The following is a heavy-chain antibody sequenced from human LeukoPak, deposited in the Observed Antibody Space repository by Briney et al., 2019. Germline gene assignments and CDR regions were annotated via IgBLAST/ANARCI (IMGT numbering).Heavy chain of an antibody. Sequence: GSLRLSCAASGFTFSSYAMSWVRQAPGKGLEWIGEINHSGSTNYNPSLKSRVTISVDTSKNQFSLKLSSVTAADTAVYYCARGRIPRRYYYYGMDVWGQGTTVTVSS. J-gene: IGHJ6*02. V-gene: IGHV4-34*01. CDR1: GFTFSSYA. CDR2: INHSGST. CDR3: ARGRIPRRYYYYGMDV.